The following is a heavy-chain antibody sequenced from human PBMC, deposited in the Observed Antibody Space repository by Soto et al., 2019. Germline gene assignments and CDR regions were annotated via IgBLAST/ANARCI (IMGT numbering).Heavy chain of an antibody. CDR1: GFTFSKFG. CDR3: AKDSDQLLFDYYYYGMDV. Sequence: QVQLVESGGGVVQPGGSLGLSCEASGFTFSKFGIHWVRQAPGKGLEWVAVVSYDGSFKYYADSVMGRFTISRDNSKNTLYLQMNSLRPEDTALYYCAKDSDQLLFDYYYYGMDVWGQGTTVTVSS. D-gene: IGHD2-2*01. CDR2: VSYDGSFK. V-gene: IGHV3-30*18. J-gene: IGHJ6*02.